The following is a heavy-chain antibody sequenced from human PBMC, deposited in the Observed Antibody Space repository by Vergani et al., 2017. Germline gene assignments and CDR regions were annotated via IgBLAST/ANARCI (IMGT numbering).Heavy chain of an antibody. Sequence: QVQLVQSGAEVKKPGSSVKVSCKASGGTFSSYAISWVRQAPGQGLEWMGGIIPSFGTANYAQKFQGRVTITADESTSTAYMELSSLRSEDTAVYYCATPGITMVRTHGDYYYGMDVWGQGTTVTVSS. CDR2: IIPSFGTA. D-gene: IGHD3-10*01. J-gene: IGHJ6*02. V-gene: IGHV1-69*01. CDR3: ATPGITMVRTHGDYYYGMDV. CDR1: GGTFSSYA.